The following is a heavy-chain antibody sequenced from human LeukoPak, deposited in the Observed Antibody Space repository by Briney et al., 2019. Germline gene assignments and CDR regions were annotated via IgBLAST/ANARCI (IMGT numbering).Heavy chain of an antibody. D-gene: IGHD3-22*01. CDR3: ARDIPPPVFYYDSSGYSDY. CDR2: ISRSGSYI. V-gene: IGHV3-21*01. Sequence: GGSLRLSCAASGFTFSSYSMNWVRQAPGKGLEWVSSISRSGSYISYADSVDGRFTISRDNAKNSLYLQMNSLRAEDTAVYYCARDIPPPVFYYDSSGYSDYWGQGTLVTVSS. CDR1: GFTFSSYS. J-gene: IGHJ4*02.